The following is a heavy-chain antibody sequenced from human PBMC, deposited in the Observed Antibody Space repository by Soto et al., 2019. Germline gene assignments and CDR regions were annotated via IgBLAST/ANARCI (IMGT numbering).Heavy chain of an antibody. CDR2: ISGYNGNS. CDR1: GYTFTSYG. V-gene: IGHV1-18*01. D-gene: IGHD2-15*01. Sequence: QVQLVQSGAGVKKPGASVKVSCKASGYTFTSYGISWGRRAPGQGLEWMGRISGYNGNSNYAQNLQGRVTMTTDTSTSTAYMELRSLRSDDTAVYYCAREDIQDIVVVVVAPEGLGYWGQGTLVTVSS. CDR3: AREDIQDIVVVVVAPEGLGY. J-gene: IGHJ4*02.